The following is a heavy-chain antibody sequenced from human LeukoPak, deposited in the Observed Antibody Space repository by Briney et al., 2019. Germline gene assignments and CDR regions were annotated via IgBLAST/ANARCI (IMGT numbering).Heavy chain of an antibody. J-gene: IGHJ3*01. Sequence: PSETLSLTCTVSGGAISGTYYGSWIRQPPGKGLECIDYIYYTGTTDSNPSLKSRVTISLDTSKNQFSLNLSSVTAADTAVYYCARRWVYDKRAFDAWGQGTMVTVSS. CDR3: ARRWVYDKRAFDA. V-gene: IGHV4-59*08. D-gene: IGHD3-16*01. CDR1: GGAISGTYY. CDR2: IYYTGTT.